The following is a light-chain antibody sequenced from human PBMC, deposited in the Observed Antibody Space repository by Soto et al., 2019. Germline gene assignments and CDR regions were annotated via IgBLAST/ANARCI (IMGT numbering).Light chain of an antibody. CDR2: AAS. Sequence: DIQMTQSPSSLSASVGDRVTITCRASQSIRNYLNWYQQKPGKAPNLLIYAASSLQSGVPSRFSGSRSGTDFILTISSLQPEDFSIYYCQQSHSTRTFGQGTKVEMK. CDR3: QQSHSTRT. V-gene: IGKV1-39*01. CDR1: QSIRNY. J-gene: IGKJ1*01.